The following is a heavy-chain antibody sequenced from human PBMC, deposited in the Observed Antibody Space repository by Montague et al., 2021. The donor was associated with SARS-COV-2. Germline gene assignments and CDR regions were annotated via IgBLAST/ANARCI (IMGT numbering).Heavy chain of an antibody. V-gene: IGHV4-39*01. CDR1: GGSISSSDSY. D-gene: IGHD1-26*01. J-gene: IGHJ5*02. CDR2: IYYSGTT. CDR3: VRMGAYHRLNNWFDP. Sequence: SETLSLTCTVSGGSISSSDSYWGWIRQPPGKGLEWIGNIYYSGTTYYTPSLKSRITMAVDTSKNQFSLNLISVTAADTAVYFCVRMGAYHRLNNWFDPWGQGALVTVSS.